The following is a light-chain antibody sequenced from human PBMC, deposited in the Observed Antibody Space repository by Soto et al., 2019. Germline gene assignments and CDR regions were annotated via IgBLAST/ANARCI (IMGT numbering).Light chain of an antibody. CDR1: SSDVGGYNY. CDR2: DVS. J-gene: IGLJ1*01. Sequence: QAVVTQPASVSGSPGQSITISCTGTSSDVGGYNYVSWYQQHPGKAPKLMIYDVSNRPSGVSNRFSGSKSGNTASLTISGLQAEDEADYYCSSYTSSSIFFGTGTKLTVL. CDR3: SSYTSSSIF. V-gene: IGLV2-14*01.